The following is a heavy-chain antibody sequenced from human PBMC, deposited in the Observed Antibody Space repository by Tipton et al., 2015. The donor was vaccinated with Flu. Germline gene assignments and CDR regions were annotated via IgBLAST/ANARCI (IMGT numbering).Heavy chain of an antibody. J-gene: IGHJ5*02. CDR2: NIPIFGTA. CDR1: GGTFSSYA. V-gene: IGHV1-69*18. Sequence: QLVQSGAEVKKPGSSVKVSCKASGGTFSSYAISWVRQAPGQGIEWMGRNIPIFGTANYAQKFQSRVTITADEATSTAYMELSSLRSEDTAVYYGAGGPDIVVVPAAIGWVDPWGQGTLVTVSS. D-gene: IGHD2-2*01. CDR3: AGGPDIVVVPAAIGWVDP.